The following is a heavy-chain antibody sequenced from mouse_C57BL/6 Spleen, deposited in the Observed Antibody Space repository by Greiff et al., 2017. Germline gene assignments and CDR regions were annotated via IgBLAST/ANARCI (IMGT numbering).Heavy chain of an antibody. CDR3: ARENPSYYSNYPNAMDY. J-gene: IGHJ4*01. V-gene: IGHV1-80*01. Sequence: QVQLKQSGAELVKPGASVKISCKASGYAFSSYWMNWVKQRPGKGLEWIGQIYPGDGDTNYNGKFKGKATLTADKSSSTAYMQLSSLTSEDSAVYFCARENPSYYSNYPNAMDYWGQGTSVTVSS. CDR2: IYPGDGDT. D-gene: IGHD2-5*01. CDR1: GYAFSSYW.